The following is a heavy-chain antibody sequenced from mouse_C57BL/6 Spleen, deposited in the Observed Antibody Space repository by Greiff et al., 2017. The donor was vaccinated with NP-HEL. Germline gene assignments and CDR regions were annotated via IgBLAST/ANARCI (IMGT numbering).Heavy chain of an antibody. D-gene: IGHD2-2*01. CDR2: IYPGDGDT. CDR1: GYAFSSSW. CDR3: ARGPSTMVTTGFAY. J-gene: IGHJ3*01. Sequence: VQLQQSGPELVKPGASVKISCKASGYAFSSSWMNWVKQRPGKGLEWIGRIYPGDGDTNYNGKFKGKATLTADKSSSTAYMQLSSLTSEDSAVYFCARGPSTMVTTGFAYWGQGTLVTVSA. V-gene: IGHV1-82*01.